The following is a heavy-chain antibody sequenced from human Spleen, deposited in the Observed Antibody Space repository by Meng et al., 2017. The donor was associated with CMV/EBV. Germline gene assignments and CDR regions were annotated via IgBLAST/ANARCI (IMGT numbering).Heavy chain of an antibody. V-gene: IGHV1-69*01. CDR3: ARTNDYTARYFDY. D-gene: IGHD4-11*01. CDR2: IIPIFGTA. J-gene: IGHJ4*02. Sequence: QGQLVQSGAEVKKPGASVKVSCKASGYTFTGYYMHWVRQAPGQGLEWMGGIIPIFGTANYAQKFQGRVTITADESTSTAYMELSSLRSEDTAVYYCARTNDYTARYFDYWGQGTLVTVSS. CDR1: GYTFTGYY.